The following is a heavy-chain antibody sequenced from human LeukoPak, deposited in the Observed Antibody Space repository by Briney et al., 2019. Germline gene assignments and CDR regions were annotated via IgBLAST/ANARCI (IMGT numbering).Heavy chain of an antibody. D-gene: IGHD7-27*01. CDR3: ARQNWAGPGYYYYGMDV. V-gene: IGHV4-39*01. CDR1: GGSISSSSYY. J-gene: IGHJ6*02. Sequence: SETLSLTCTVSGGSISSSSYYWGWIRQPPGKGLEWIGSIYYSGSTYYNPSLKSRVTIFVDTSKNQFSLKLSSVTAADTAVYYCARQNWAGPGYYYYGMDVWGQGTTVTVSS. CDR2: IYYSGST.